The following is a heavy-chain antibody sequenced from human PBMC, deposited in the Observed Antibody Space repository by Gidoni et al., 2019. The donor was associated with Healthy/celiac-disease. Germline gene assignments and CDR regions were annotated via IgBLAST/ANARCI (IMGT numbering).Heavy chain of an antibody. CDR1: GFTFSSYS. J-gene: IGHJ3*02. V-gene: IGHV3-21*01. CDR2: ISSSSSYI. D-gene: IGHD6-13*01. CDR3: ASLEAAGTHDAFDI. Sequence: EVQLVESGGGLVKPGGSLRLSCAASGFTFSSYSMNWVRQAPGKGLEWVSSISSSSSYIYYADSVKGRFTISRDNAKNSLYLQMNSLRAEDTAVYYCASLEAAGTHDAFDIWGQGTMVTVSS.